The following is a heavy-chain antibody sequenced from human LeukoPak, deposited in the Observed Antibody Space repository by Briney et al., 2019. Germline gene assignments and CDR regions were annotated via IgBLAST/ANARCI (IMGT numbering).Heavy chain of an antibody. CDR2: ISGDGGDT. CDR3: GKSGSRDWDYFEY. J-gene: IGHJ4*02. D-gene: IGHD6-19*01. CDR1: GFTFSSYA. Sequence: GGPLTLPCAASGFTFSSYAMNWLCQAPGKGLAWVSTISGDGGDTHYADSVRGRFTISRANSKNTLFMQMNSLRAEDTAVYYCGKSGSRDWDYFEYWGQGTLVTASS. V-gene: IGHV3-23*01.